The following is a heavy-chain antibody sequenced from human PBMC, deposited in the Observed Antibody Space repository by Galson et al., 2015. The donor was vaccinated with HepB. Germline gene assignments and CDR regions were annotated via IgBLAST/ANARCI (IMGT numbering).Heavy chain of an antibody. D-gene: IGHD2-2*01. Sequence: SVKVSCKASGYTFTSYGISWVRQAPGQGLEWMGWISAYNGNTNYAQKLQGRVTMTTDTSTSTADMELRSLRSDDTAVYYCARQTPGERVWVIVVVPAAPDPLDVPRQGTTVTVSS. V-gene: IGHV1-18*04. J-gene: IGHJ6*02. CDR2: ISAYNGNT. CDR3: ARQTPGERVWVIVVVPAAPDPLDV. CDR1: GYTFTSYG.